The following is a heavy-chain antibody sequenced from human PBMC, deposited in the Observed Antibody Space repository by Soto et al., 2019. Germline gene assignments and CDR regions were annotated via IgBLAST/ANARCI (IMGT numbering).Heavy chain of an antibody. D-gene: IGHD3-10*01. CDR1: RVTVIRHA. V-gene: IGHV3-23*01. CDR2: ISGSGGST. J-gene: IGHJ6*02. Sequence: RYLRLPCEASRVTVIRHARSRVLQAPGKVLAWVSAISGSGGSTYYADSVKGRFTISRDNSKNTLYLQMNSLRAEDTAVYYCAKDKEPTEGSGSYVDYYYYYGREVWGQGTTVTVS. CDR3: AKDKEPTEGSGSYVDYYYYYGREV.